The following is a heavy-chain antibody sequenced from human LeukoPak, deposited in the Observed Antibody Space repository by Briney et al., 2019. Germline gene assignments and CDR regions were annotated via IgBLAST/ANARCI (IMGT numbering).Heavy chain of an antibody. CDR3: AKDNSPPYDSSGYFYP. Sequence: PGGSLRLSCAASGFTFSSYGMHWVRQAPGKGLEWVAVISYDGSNKYYADSVKGRFTISRDNSKNTLYLQMNSLRAEDTAVHYCAKDNSPPYDSSGYFYPWGQGTLVTVSS. D-gene: IGHD3-22*01. J-gene: IGHJ5*02. CDR2: ISYDGSNK. V-gene: IGHV3-30*18. CDR1: GFTFSSYG.